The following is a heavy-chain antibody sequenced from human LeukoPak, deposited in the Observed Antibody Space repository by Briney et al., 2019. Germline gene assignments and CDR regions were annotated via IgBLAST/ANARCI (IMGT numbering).Heavy chain of an antibody. CDR1: GFTFSSYG. J-gene: IGHJ4*02. CDR2: ISGSGGST. Sequence: GGTLRLSCAASGFTFSSYGMSWVRQAPGKGLEWVSAISGSGGSTYYADSVKGRFTISRDNSKNTLYLQMNSLRAEDTAVYYCARTYGSGSLDYGGQGTLVTVSS. V-gene: IGHV3-23*01. D-gene: IGHD2-15*01. CDR3: ARTYGSGSLDY.